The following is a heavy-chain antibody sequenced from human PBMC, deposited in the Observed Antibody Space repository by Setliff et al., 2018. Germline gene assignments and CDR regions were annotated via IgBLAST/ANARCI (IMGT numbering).Heavy chain of an antibody. CDR3: VRDTTSGWMLTN. V-gene: IGHV3-7*01. J-gene: IGHJ4*02. Sequence: PGGSLRLSCAASGSPLSRYWMTWVRQAPGKGLECLANIKPDGSEIYYADSVRGRFTISRDNARDSLYLQMNSLRAEDTAVYYCVRDTTSGWMLTNWGQGTLVTVSS. D-gene: IGHD6-25*01. CDR2: IKPDGSEI. CDR1: GSPLSRYW.